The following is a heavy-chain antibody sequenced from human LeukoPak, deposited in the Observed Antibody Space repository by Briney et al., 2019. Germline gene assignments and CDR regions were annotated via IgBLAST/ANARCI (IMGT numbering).Heavy chain of an antibody. Sequence: SETLSLTCTVSGGPISSSSYYWGWIRQPPGKGLEWIGSIYYGGSTYYNPSLKSRVTISVDTSKNQFSLKLSSVTAADTAVYYCATNTIFGVSWFDPWGQGTLVTVPS. D-gene: IGHD3-3*01. CDR2: IYYGGST. CDR3: ATNTIFGVSWFDP. CDR1: GGPISSSSYY. V-gene: IGHV4-39*01. J-gene: IGHJ5*02.